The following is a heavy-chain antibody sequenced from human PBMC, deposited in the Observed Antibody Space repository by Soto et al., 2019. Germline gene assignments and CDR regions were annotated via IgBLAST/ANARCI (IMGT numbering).Heavy chain of an antibody. CDR2: ISGRGGTI. CDR1: GFIFSSYA. Sequence: EVQLLESGGDLLQPGGSLRLSCAASGFIFSSYAMGWVRQAPWKGMEWVSAISGRGGTIYYADSVKGRFTISRDNSKNTLYLQMNTLRGQDSAVYYCTRGSASGAFDYWGQGALVTVSS. D-gene: IGHD2-8*02. CDR3: TRGSASGAFDY. J-gene: IGHJ4*02. V-gene: IGHV3-23*01.